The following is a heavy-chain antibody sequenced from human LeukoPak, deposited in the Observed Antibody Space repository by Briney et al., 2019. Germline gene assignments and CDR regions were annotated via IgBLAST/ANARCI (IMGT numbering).Heavy chain of an antibody. Sequence: SETLSLTCTVSGASVSSGSYYWSWIQQPPGKGLEWIGYMYYSGTSNYNPSLKSRVTISVDTSKNQFSLKLSSLTAADTAVYYCARDRDRLDYWGQGTLVTVSS. CDR2: MYYSGTS. J-gene: IGHJ4*02. CDR1: GASVSSGSYY. D-gene: IGHD3-22*01. CDR3: ARDRDRLDY. V-gene: IGHV4-61*01.